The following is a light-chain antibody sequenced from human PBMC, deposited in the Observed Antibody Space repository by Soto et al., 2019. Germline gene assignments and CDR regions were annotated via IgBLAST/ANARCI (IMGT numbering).Light chain of an antibody. Sequence: QSALTQPPSASGSPGQSVTISCTGTSSDVGGYNYVSWYQQYPGKAPKLMIDEVSKRPSGVPDRCSGSKSGNTASLTVSGFQAEDEADYYCSSYAGSNKSVFGTGTKLTVL. CDR2: EVS. CDR1: SSDVGGYNY. J-gene: IGLJ1*01. CDR3: SSYAGSNKSV. V-gene: IGLV2-8*01.